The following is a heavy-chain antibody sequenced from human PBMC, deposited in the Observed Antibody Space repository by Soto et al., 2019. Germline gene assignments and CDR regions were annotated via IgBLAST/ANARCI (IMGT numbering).Heavy chain of an antibody. CDR3: ARDKARYYDFWSGYYGMDV. CDR1: GFTFSSYA. V-gene: IGHV3-30-3*01. J-gene: IGHJ6*02. Sequence: GGSLRLSCAASGFTFSSYAMHWVRQAPGKGLEWVAVISYDGSNKYYADSVKGRFTISRDNSKNTLYLQMNSLRAEDTAVYYCARDKARYYDFWSGYYGMDVWGQGTTVTVSS. CDR2: ISYDGSNK. D-gene: IGHD3-3*01.